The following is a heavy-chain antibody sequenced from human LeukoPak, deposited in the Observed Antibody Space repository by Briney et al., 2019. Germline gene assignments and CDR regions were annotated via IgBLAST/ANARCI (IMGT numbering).Heavy chain of an antibody. J-gene: IGHJ6*03. D-gene: IGHD2-15*01. CDR2: IYPGDSDT. CDR1: GYSFTSYW. Sequence: GVSLKISCKGSGYSFTSYWIGWVRQMPGKGLEWMGIIYPGDSDTRYSPSFQGQVTISADKSISTAYLQWSSLKASDTAMYYCARSSPAYCSGGSCYSGYYYMDVWGKGTTVTVSS. V-gene: IGHV5-51*01. CDR3: ARSSPAYCSGGSCYSGYYYMDV.